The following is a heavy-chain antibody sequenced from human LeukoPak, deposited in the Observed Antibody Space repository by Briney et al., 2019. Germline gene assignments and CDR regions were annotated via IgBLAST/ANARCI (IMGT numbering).Heavy chain of an antibody. V-gene: IGHV3-23*01. Sequence: PGGSLRLSCDASRITFSIYAMTWVRQAPGKGLEWVSGISDSGHSTYYADSVKGRFTISRDNSKSTLYLQMNSLRAEDTAIYYCAKGDSSWTRKLDYWGQGTLVTVSS. D-gene: IGHD6-13*01. J-gene: IGHJ4*02. CDR3: AKGDSSWTRKLDY. CDR2: ISDSGHST. CDR1: RITFSIYA.